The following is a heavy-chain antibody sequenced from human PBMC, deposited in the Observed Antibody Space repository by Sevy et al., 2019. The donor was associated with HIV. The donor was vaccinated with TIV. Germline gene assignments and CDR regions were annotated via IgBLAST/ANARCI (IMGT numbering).Heavy chain of an antibody. CDR1: GYTFTSYG. V-gene: IGHV1-18*01. Sequence: ASVKVSCKASGYTFTSYGISWVRQAPGQGLEWMGWISAYNGNTNYAQKLQGRVTMTTDTSTSTAYMGLRSLRSDDTAVYYCARETRYYDYVWGSYRQQAFDIWGQGTMVTVSS. CDR3: ARETRYYDYVWGSYRQQAFDI. CDR2: ISAYNGNT. D-gene: IGHD3-16*02. J-gene: IGHJ3*02.